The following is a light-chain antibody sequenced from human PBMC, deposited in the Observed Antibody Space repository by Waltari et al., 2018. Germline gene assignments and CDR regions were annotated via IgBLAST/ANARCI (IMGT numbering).Light chain of an antibody. CDR3: LERSSWPPT. V-gene: IGKV3-11*01. J-gene: IGKJ4*01. CDR1: QSVGRS. CDR2: DSS. Sequence: EIALTQSPVTLSLSPGDRATLSCRASQSVGRSLSWYQQKPGQPPRLLIYDSSTSATGIPAMIGGSGSGTDFTLTIGSLEPEDFSVYFCLERSSWPPTFGGGTTVDIK.